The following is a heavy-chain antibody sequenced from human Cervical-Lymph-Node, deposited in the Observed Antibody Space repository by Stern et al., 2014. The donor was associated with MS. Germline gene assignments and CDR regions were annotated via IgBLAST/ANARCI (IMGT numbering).Heavy chain of an antibody. CDR2: LLYDGTNK. D-gene: IGHD6-19*01. CDR3: ARDETFGSGWSSFAY. J-gene: IGHJ4*02. Sequence: VQLVESGGGVVQPGRSLRLSCAASGFTYSTYGMHWVRQAPGKGLGWGAVLLYDGTNKYYAVSVKGRFTISGDNSKNTLFLQMNSLRAEDTAVYYCARDETFGSGWSSFAYWGQGTLVTVSS. V-gene: IGHV3-33*01. CDR1: GFTYSTYG.